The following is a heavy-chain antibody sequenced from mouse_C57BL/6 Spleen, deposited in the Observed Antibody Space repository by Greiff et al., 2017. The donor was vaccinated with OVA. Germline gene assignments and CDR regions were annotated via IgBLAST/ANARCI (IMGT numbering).Heavy chain of an antibody. CDR2: IDPFDSYT. CDR3: GRTYGNYYYFDY. V-gene: IGHV1-50*01. D-gene: IGHD2-10*02. CDR1: GYTFTSYW. Sequence: QVQLQQPGAELVKPGASVKLSCKASGYTFTSYWMQWVKQRPGQGLEWIGDIDPFDSYTKYNQKFKGKATLTVDTSSSTAYMQLSSLTSEDSAVYYCGRTYGNYYYFDYWGQGTTLTVSS. J-gene: IGHJ2*01.